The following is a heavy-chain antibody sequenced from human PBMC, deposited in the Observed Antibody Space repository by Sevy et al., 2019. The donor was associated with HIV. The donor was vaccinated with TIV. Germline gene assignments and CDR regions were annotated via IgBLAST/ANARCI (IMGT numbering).Heavy chain of an antibody. CDR2: MNPNSGNT. CDR1: GYTFTSYD. Sequence: ASVKVSCKASGYTFTSYDINWVRQATGQGLEWMGWMNPNSGNTGYAQKFQGRVTMTRNTSISTAYMELSSLRSEDTAVYYCAREGRFGEFYYYYYYGMDVWGHGTTVTVSS. D-gene: IGHD3-10*01. V-gene: IGHV1-8*01. CDR3: AREGRFGEFYYYYYYGMDV. J-gene: IGHJ6*02.